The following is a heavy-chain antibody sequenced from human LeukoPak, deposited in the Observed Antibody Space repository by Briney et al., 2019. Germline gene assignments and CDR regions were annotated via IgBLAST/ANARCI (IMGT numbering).Heavy chain of an antibody. J-gene: IGHJ4*02. V-gene: IGHV3-23*01. CDR2: ISGSGGNT. Sequence: GGSLRLSCAASPFTFANSAMTWVRQAPGKGLEWVSAISGSGGNTYYADSVKGRFTISRDNSKNTLYLQVNSLRAEDTAVYYCAKVLSYCSGGSCYPRVWGYFDPWGQGTLVTVAS. CDR3: AKVLSYCSGGSCYPRVWGYFDP. CDR1: PFTFANSA. D-gene: IGHD2-15*01.